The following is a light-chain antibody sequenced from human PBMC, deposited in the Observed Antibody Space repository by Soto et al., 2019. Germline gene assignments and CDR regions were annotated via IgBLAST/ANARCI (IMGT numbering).Light chain of an antibody. CDR3: QQYSSHST. Sequence: DIQMAQSPSTLSASVGDRVTITCRASQSISSWLAWYRQKPGKAPKLLIYQASSLENGVPSRFSGSGSGTEFSLTISSLQPDDFATYYCQQYSSHSTFGQGTKVDI. V-gene: IGKV1-5*03. CDR1: QSISSW. CDR2: QAS. J-gene: IGKJ1*01.